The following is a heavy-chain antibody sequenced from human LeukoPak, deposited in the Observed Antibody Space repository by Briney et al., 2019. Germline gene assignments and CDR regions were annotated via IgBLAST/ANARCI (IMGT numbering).Heavy chain of an antibody. CDR1: GGSLSSRDFL. Sequence: SETLSLTCTVSGGSLSSRDFLWGWIRQPPGKGLEWIGSFSSDGSSYSNPSLMRRVTLSGDTSKNQFSLTLTSVTASDTAVYYCARHQDYYGSGGDAFDIWGQGTMVTVSP. CDR3: ARHQDYYGSGGDAFDI. J-gene: IGHJ3*02. CDR2: FSSDGSS. V-gene: IGHV4-39*01. D-gene: IGHD3-10*01.